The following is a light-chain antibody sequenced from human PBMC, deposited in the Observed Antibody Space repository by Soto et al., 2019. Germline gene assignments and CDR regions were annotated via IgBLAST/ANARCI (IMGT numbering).Light chain of an antibody. J-gene: IGKJ4*01. Sequence: EILLTQSPVTLSVSPGERATLSCRASQSVSSNLAWYQQKPGQAPRLLIYGASTRATGIPARFSGSGSGTEFTLTISSLQSEDFAVYYCQQYNNWPSLTFGGGTKVDIK. CDR3: QQYNNWPSLT. V-gene: IGKV3-15*01. CDR1: QSVSSN. CDR2: GAS.